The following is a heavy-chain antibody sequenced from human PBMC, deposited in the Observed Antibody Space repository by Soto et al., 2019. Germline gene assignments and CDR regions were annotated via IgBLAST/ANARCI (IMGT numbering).Heavy chain of an antibody. D-gene: IGHD3-9*01. CDR3: ARLPSYYDILTGLYYYYGMDV. Sequence: PGESLKISCKGSGYSFTSYWIGWVRQMPGKGLEWMGIIYPGDSDTRYSPSFQGQVTISADKSISTAYLQWSSLKASDTAMYYCARLPSYYDILTGLYYYYGMDVWGQGTTVTVSS. V-gene: IGHV5-51*01. CDR1: GYSFTSYW. J-gene: IGHJ6*02. CDR2: IYPGDSDT.